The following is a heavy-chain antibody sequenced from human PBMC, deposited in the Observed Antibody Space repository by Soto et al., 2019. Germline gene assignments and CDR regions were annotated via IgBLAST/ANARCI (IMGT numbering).Heavy chain of an antibody. D-gene: IGHD2-2*01. V-gene: IGHV3-11*01. CDR1: GFSFSDYS. J-gene: IGHJ6*03. CDR2: ISNPAITD. Sequence: QVQLVESGGDLVKPGGSLRLSCVASGFSFSDYSMTWMRHAPGGGLDFVAFISNPAITDYYADSVKGRFTSSRDNARNSVYLQMDSLRAEDAAVYYCASDLHQMLSHKHYSYYLDVWGTGTTVTVSS. CDR3: ASDLHQMLSHKHYSYYLDV.